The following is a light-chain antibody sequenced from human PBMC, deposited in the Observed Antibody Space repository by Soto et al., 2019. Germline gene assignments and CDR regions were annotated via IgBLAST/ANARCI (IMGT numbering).Light chain of an antibody. CDR1: QSVSSSY. V-gene: IGKV3-20*01. Sequence: EIVLTQSPGTLSLSPGEIATLSCRASQSVSSSYLAWYQQKPGQAPRLLIYGASSRATGIPDRFSGSGSGTDFTLTISRLEPEDFAVYYCQEYGSSRTFGQGTRWIS. J-gene: IGKJ1*01. CDR2: GAS. CDR3: QEYGSSRT.